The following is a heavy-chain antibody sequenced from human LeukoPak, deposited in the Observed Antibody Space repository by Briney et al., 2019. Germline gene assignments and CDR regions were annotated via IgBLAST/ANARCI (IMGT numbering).Heavy chain of an antibody. Sequence: ASVKVSCKASGYTFTGYYMHWERQAPGQGLEWMGWINPNSGGTNYAQKFQGRVTMTRDTSISTAYMELSRLRSDDTAVYYCARAPIFGVVIIPDFDYWGQGTLVTVSS. CDR3: ARAPIFGVVIIPDFDY. CDR2: INPNSGGT. D-gene: IGHD3-3*01. J-gene: IGHJ4*02. CDR1: GYTFTGYY. V-gene: IGHV1-2*02.